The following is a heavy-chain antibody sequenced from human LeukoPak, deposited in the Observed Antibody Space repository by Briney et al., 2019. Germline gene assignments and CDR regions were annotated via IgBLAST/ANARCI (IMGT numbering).Heavy chain of an antibody. D-gene: IGHD2-2*01. CDR3: AKDRDCSSTRCYGDFDY. CDR2: ISGSGGST. V-gene: IGHV3-23*01. J-gene: IGHJ4*02. Sequence: PGGSLRLSCAASGFTFSSYAMSWVRQAPGKGLEWVSAISGSGGSTCYADSVKGRFTVSRDNSKNTLYLQMNSLRAEDTAVYYCAKDRDCSSTRCYGDFDYWGQGTLVTVSS. CDR1: GFTFSSYA.